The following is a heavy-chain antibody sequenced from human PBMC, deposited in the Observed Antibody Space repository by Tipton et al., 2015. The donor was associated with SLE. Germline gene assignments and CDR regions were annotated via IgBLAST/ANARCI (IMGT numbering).Heavy chain of an antibody. D-gene: IGHD3-9*01. J-gene: IGHJ6*03. CDR3: VLVITNYYYYYMDV. CDR2: INAAYVNT. V-gene: IGHV1-3*01. Sequence: QSGPEVKKPGASVKVSCKASGYTFTGFSMHWARQAPGQMLEWMGWINAAYVNTKYSQKFQGRVAITSDTSANTVYMELRSLRPDDTAVYYCVLVITNYYYYYMDVWGKGTTVTVSS. CDR1: GYTFTGFS.